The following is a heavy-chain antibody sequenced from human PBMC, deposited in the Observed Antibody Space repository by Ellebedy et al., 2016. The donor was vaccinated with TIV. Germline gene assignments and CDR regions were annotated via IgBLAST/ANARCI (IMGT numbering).Heavy chain of an antibody. V-gene: IGHV3-66*04. Sequence: GESLKISCAASGFSVTRNYMSWVRQAPGGGLEWVSVISIDGTTYYGYSVKGRFTISRDTSKNTVHLQMNSLRVEDTAVYYGAGQAGSNYFLIEDWGQGTLVTVSS. D-gene: IGHD4-11*01. CDR1: GFSVTRNY. CDR2: ISIDGTT. J-gene: IGHJ4*02. CDR3: AGQAGSNYFLIED.